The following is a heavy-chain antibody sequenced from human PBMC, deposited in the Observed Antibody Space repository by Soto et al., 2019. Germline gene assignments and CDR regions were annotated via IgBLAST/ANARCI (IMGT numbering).Heavy chain of an antibody. V-gene: IGHV4-31*03. Sequence: SETLSLTCTVSGDSMSFGSYYWSWIRQHPGKGLEWIGNIFHSGRTYYNSSLKSRLTISVDTSKNQFSLKLTSVTAADTAVYYCARDHASTYGMDVWGQGTTVTVSS. CDR3: ARDHASTYGMDV. D-gene: IGHD3-16*01. CDR2: IFHSGRT. J-gene: IGHJ6*02. CDR1: GDSMSFGSYY.